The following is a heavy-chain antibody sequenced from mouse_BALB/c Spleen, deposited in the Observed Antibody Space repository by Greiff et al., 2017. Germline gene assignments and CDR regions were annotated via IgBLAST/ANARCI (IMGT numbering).Heavy chain of an antibody. D-gene: IGHD2-3*01. CDR1: GFTFSSYA. Sequence: EVKLVESGGGLVKPGGSLKLSCAASGFTFSSYAMSWVRQTPEKRLEWVASISSGGSTYYPDSVKGRFTISRDNARNILYLQMSSLRSEDTAMYYCARGRDGYYWFAYWGQGTLVTVSA. V-gene: IGHV5-6-5*01. CDR2: ISSGGST. CDR3: ARGRDGYYWFAY. J-gene: IGHJ3*01.